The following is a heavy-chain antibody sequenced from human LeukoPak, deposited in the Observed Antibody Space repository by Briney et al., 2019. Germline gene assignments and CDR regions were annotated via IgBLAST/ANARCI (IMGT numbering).Heavy chain of an antibody. CDR1: GFTFSSFD. J-gene: IGHJ3*02. Sequence: PGRSLRLSCTASGFTFSSFDMHWVRQAPGKGLEWVTVIRFDGGQTFYTDSVKGRFTISRDNSKNTLSLQMNSLRTEDTAVYYCARDANADYGDYYSDDAFDIWGQGTMVTVSS. D-gene: IGHD4-17*01. V-gene: IGHV3-33*01. CDR3: ARDANADYGDYYSDDAFDI. CDR2: IRFDGGQT.